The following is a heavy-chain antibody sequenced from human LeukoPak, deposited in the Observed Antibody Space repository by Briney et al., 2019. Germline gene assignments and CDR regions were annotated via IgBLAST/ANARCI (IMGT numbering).Heavy chain of an antibody. D-gene: IGHD2-2*01. CDR2: IYSSGST. J-gene: IGHJ5*02. V-gene: IGHV4-59*01. CDR1: GGSISSYY. Sequence: PSETLSLTCTVSGGSISSYYWSWIRQPPRKGLEWIGYIYSSGSTNYNPSLKSRVTISVDTSKNQFSLKLSSVTAADTAVYYCARVVPAHGDWFDPWGQGTLVTVSS. CDR3: ARVVPAHGDWFDP.